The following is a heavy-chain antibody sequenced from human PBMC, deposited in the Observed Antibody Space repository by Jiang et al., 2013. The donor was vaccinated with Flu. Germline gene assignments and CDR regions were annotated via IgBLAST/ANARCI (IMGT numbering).Heavy chain of an antibody. CDR2: ISGSGGST. D-gene: IGHD3-22*01. CDR3: AKDPTNYYDSSGYSLWDRYYFDY. Sequence: VQLLESGGGLVQPGGSLRLSCAASGFTFSSYAMSWVRQAPGKGLEWVSAISGSGGSTYYADSVKGRFTISRDNSKNTLYLQMNSLRAEDTAVYYCAKDPTNYYDSSGYSLWDRYYFDYWGQGTLVTVSS. V-gene: IGHV3-23*01. J-gene: IGHJ4*02. CDR1: GFTFSSYA.